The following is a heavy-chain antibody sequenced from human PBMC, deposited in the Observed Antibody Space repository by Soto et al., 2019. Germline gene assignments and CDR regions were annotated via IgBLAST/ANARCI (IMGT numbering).Heavy chain of an antibody. CDR3: ARQPYDSTGYYYGA. D-gene: IGHD3-22*01. J-gene: IGHJ5*02. CDR2: MYSGGNT. CDR1: GGSFSSSTYY. V-gene: IGHV4-39*01. Sequence: QLQLQESGPGLVKPSETLSLTCTVSGGSFSSSTYYWGWIRQPPGKGLEWIGSMYSGGNTYYNPSLKSRVTVSVDTSKNHFSLKLTSVTAADTAMCYCARQPYDSTGYYYGAWGQGTLVTVSS.